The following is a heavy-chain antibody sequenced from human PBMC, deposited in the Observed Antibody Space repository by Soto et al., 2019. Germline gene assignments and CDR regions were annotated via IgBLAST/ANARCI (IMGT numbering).Heavy chain of an antibody. J-gene: IGHJ4*02. CDR1: GFTFSSYA. CDR3: ASQWLVRRVIDY. D-gene: IGHD6-19*01. V-gene: IGHV3-30-3*01. CDR2: ISYDGSNK. Sequence: QVQLVESGGGVVQPGRSLRLSCAASGFTFSSYAMHWDRQAPGKGLEWVAVISYDGSNKYYADSVKGRFTISRDNSKNTLYLQMNSLRAEDTAVYYCASQWLVRRVIDYWGQGTLVTVSS.